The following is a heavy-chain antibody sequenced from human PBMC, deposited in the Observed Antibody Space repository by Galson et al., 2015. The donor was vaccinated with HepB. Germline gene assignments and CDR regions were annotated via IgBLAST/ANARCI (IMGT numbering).Heavy chain of an antibody. D-gene: IGHD2-2*02. J-gene: IGHJ4*02. CDR2: IIPIYGTT. CDR1: GGTFSSYS. Sequence: SVKVSCKASGGTFSSYSISWVRQAPGQGLEWMGGIIPIYGTTNYAQNLQGRVTITADESTSTVYMELSSLRSEDTAAYYCARDQRCSSTSCYTSGPYYFDYWGQGTLVTVSS. CDR3: ARDQRCSSTSCYTSGPYYFDY. V-gene: IGHV1-69*13.